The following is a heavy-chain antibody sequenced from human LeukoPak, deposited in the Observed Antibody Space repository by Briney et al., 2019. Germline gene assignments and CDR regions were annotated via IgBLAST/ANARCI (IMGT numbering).Heavy chain of an antibody. V-gene: IGHV3-30*02. CDR3: AKLYCSGSSCYSIDH. Sequence: GGSLRLSCAASGFTFSSYGMHWVRQAPGKGLEWVAFIRYDGSNKYYADSVKGRFTISRDISKNTLYLQMNSLRAEDTAVYYCAKLYCSGSSCYSIDHWGQGTLVTVSS. D-gene: IGHD2-15*01. CDR2: IRYDGSNK. J-gene: IGHJ4*02. CDR1: GFTFSSYG.